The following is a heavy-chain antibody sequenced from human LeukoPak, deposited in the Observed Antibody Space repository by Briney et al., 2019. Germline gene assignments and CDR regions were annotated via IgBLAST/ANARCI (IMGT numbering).Heavy chain of an antibody. V-gene: IGHV1-8*01. CDR3: ARRHGRCSDGSCYYPDY. CDR2: MNANSGNT. CDR1: GYTFTSYD. Sequence: ASVKVSCKTSGYTFTSYDINWVRQATGQGFEWMGWMNANSGNTGYAQKFQGRVTMTRNSSITTAYMELSSLRSEDTAVYYCARRHGRCSDGSCYYPDYWGQGTLVTVSS. D-gene: IGHD2-15*01. J-gene: IGHJ4*02.